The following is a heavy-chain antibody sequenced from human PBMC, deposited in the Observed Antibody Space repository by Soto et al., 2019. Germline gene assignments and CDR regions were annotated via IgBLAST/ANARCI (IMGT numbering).Heavy chain of an antibody. CDR1: VVHLSDHG. CDR3: ARGVYSSGKYYTGGSAFDS. Sequence: QVQLEQSGAEVKKPGSSVKISFNASVVHLSDHGVSWLRQAPGQGLEWAGGTMPGLNTANYAPKFQGRVTLAADKSKNTACMELCGLRSDDTAFYYWARGVYSSGKYYTGGSAFDSWGPRTLV. D-gene: IGHD3-10*01. V-gene: IGHV1-69*06. CDR2: TMPGLNTA. J-gene: IGHJ3*02.